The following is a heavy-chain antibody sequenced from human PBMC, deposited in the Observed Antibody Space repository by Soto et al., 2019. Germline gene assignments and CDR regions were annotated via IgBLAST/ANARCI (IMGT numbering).Heavy chain of an antibody. Sequence: KPSETLSLTCTVSGGSILNGGHYWTWIRQHPGKGLEWIGRIFFSGNTHYNPALKSRLTFSLDTAKNQFSLKLTSVTAADTATYYRARDNYGDYSDYFDYWGQGTLVTGSS. CDR2: IFFSGNT. J-gene: IGHJ4*02. V-gene: IGHV4-31*03. CDR1: GGSILNGGHY. CDR3: ARDNYGDYSDYFDY. D-gene: IGHD4-17*01.